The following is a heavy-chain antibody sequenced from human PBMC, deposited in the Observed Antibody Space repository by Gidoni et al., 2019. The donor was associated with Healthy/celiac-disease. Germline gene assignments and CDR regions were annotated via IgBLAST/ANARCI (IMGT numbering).Heavy chain of an antibody. CDR1: GFTVISNY. V-gene: IGHV3-66*02. CDR2: IYSGGST. J-gene: IGHJ4*02. D-gene: IGHD3-22*01. Sequence: EVQLVESGGGLVQPGGSLRLSCAASGFTVISNYMSWVRQAPGKGLEWVSVIYSGGSTYYADSVKGRFTISRDNSKNTLYLQMNSLRAEDTAVYYCARGMAYYYDSSGYYLDYWGQGTLVTVSS. CDR3: ARGMAYYYDSSGYYLDY.